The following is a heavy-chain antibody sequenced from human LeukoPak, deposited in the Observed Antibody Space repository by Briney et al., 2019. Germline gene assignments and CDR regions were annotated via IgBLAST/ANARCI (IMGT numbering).Heavy chain of an antibody. D-gene: IGHD3-10*01. CDR1: GGTFSSYA. Sequence: GASVKVSCKASGGTFSSYAISWVRQAPGQGLEWMGRIIPILGIANYAQKFQGGVTITADKSTSTAYMELSSLRSEDTAVYYCARTYYGSGSYRGYYYYGMDVWGQGTTVTVSS. V-gene: IGHV1-69*04. CDR2: IIPILGIA. CDR3: ARTYYGSGSYRGYYYYGMDV. J-gene: IGHJ6*02.